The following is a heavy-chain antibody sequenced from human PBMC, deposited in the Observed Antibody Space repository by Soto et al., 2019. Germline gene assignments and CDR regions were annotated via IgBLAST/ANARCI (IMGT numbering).Heavy chain of an antibody. D-gene: IGHD3-22*01. J-gene: IGHJ4*02. CDR2: IYWDDDK. Sequence: QITLKESGPTLVKPTQTLTLTCTFSGFSLSTSGVGVGWIRQPPGKALEWLALIYWDDDKRYSPSLKSRVTITKETSKNQVVLTSTNMDHVGTATYYCTHRDDYDYDRSGYRGIDYWGQGTLVTVSS. CDR1: GFSLSTSGVG. V-gene: IGHV2-5*02. CDR3: THRDDYDYDRSGYRGIDY.